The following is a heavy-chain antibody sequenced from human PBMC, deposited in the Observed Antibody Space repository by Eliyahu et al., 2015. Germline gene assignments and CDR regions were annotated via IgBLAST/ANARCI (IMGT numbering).Heavy chain of an antibody. Sequence: QVRLVEXGGGVVQPXRSLRLSCSASGXXFXDSAMPWVRQXPGKGLEWVAIIWYDGSNQYYADSVKGRFTISRDNSKNTVSLQMNSLRGEDTAIYYCARDHDYSGNYLEDWGQGTLVAVSS. J-gene: IGHJ4*02. V-gene: IGHV3-33*08. D-gene: IGHD4-23*01. CDR3: ARDHDYSGNYLED. CDR1: GXXFXDSA. CDR2: IWYDGSNQ.